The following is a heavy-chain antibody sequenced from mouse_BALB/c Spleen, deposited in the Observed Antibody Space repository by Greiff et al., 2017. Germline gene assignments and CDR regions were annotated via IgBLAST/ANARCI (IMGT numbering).Heavy chain of an antibody. CDR2: IYPGDGDT. J-gene: IGHJ3*01. V-gene: IGHV1-80*01. CDR3: ARSDYDWFAY. Sequence: VQLQQSGAELVRPGSSVKISCKASGYAFSSYWTNWVKQRPGQGLEWIGQIYPGDGDTNYNGKFKGKATLTADKSSSTAYMQLSSLTSEDSAVYFCARSDYDWFAYWGQGTLVTVSA. CDR1: GYAFSSYW. D-gene: IGHD2-4*01.